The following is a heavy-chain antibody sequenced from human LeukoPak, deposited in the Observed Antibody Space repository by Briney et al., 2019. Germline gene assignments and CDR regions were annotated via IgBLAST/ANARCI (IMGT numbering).Heavy chain of an antibody. CDR1: GFSFSTYA. D-gene: IGHD5-18*01. J-gene: IGHJ4*02. Sequence: GGSLRLSCAASGFSFSTYAMHWVRQAPGMGPEWVAVVSHDGSTKYYTDSVRGRFTISRDNSKNTFFLQLNGLRTGYTAVYYCAREIMGTENLDYWGQGTLVTVSS. V-gene: IGHV3-30*10. CDR3: AREIMGTENLDY. CDR2: VSHDGSTK.